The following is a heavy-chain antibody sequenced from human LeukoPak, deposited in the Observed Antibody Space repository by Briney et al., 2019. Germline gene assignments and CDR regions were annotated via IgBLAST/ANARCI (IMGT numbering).Heavy chain of an antibody. CDR1: GYTFTRYY. CDR3: ARDYYDSSGYCDY. D-gene: IGHD3-22*01. J-gene: IGHJ4*02. V-gene: IGHV1-2*02. Sequence: ASVKVSCKASGYTFTRYYMHWVRQAPGQGLEWMGWINPNSGGTNYAQKFQGRVTMTRDTSISTAYMELSRLRSDDTAVYYCARDYYDSSGYCDYWGQGTLVTVSS. CDR2: INPNSGGT.